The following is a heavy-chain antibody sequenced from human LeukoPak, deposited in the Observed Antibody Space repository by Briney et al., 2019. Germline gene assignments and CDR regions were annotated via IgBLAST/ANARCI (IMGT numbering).Heavy chain of an antibody. Sequence: PSETLSLTCAVYGGSFSGYYWSWIRQPPGKGLEWIGEINHSGSTNYNPSLKSRVTISVDTSKNQFSLKLSSVTAADTAVYYCARVAGPIVLMVYAIHKRGNWFAPWGQGTLVTVSS. V-gene: IGHV4-34*01. D-gene: IGHD2-8*01. CDR1: GGSFSGYY. J-gene: IGHJ5*02. CDR2: INHSGST. CDR3: ARVAGPIVLMVYAIHKRGNWFAP.